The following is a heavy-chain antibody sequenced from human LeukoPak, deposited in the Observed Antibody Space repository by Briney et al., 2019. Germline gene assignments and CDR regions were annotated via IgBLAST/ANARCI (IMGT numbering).Heavy chain of an antibody. CDR1: GFTFSSYS. D-gene: IGHD1-1*01. J-gene: IGHJ6*03. CDR3: AKQLRVYYYMDV. V-gene: IGHV3-21*04. Sequence: PGGSLRLSCAASGFTFSSYSMNWVRQAPGKGLEWVSSISSSSSYIYYADSVKGRFTISRDNAKSSLYLQMNSLRAEDTAVYYCAKQLRVYYYMDVWGKGTTVTVSS. CDR2: ISSSSSYI.